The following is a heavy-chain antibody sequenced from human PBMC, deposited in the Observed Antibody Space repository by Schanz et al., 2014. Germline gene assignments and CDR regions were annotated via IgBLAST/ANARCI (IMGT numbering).Heavy chain of an antibody. CDR3: VRDSFFAIDY. V-gene: IGHV3-23*01. CDR1: EFTFSTDA. CDR2: ISASGGDT. Sequence: DVHLLESGGGLVQPGGSLRLSCAASEFTFSTDAMSWVRQAPGKGLEWLSVISASGGDTYYAYSVKGRFTISRDNSKNTLEQQRNSLRAEDTAVYYCVRDSFFAIDYWGQGTRVTVSS. J-gene: IGHJ4*02. D-gene: IGHD3-3*01.